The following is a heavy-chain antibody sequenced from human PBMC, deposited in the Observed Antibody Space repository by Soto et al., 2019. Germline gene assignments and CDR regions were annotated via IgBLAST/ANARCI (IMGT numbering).Heavy chain of an antibody. V-gene: IGHV4-39*01. CDR2: IYYSGST. CDR3: ASQRSSSGYLSPNWFDP. J-gene: IGHJ5*02. Sequence: PSETLSLTCTVSGGSISSSSYYWGWIRQPPGKGLEWIGSIYYSGSTYYNPSLKSRVTISVDTSKNQFSLKLSSVTAADTAVYYCASQRSSSGYLSPNWFDPWGQGTLVTVSS. CDR1: GGSISSSSYY. D-gene: IGHD6-13*01.